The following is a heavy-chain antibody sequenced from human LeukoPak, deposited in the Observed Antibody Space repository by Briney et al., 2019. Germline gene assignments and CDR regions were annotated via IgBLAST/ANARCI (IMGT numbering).Heavy chain of an antibody. CDR1: GFTFSTYN. J-gene: IGHJ3*02. V-gene: IGHV3-21*01. D-gene: IGHD6-13*01. CDR2: ISSSSSYI. Sequence: GGSLRLSCAASGFTFSTYNMNWVRQAPGKGLEWVSSISSSSSYIYYADSVKGRFTISRDNAKNSLYLQMNSLRAEDTAVYYCARDTTPSSSPSGDAFDIWGQGTMVTVSS. CDR3: ARDTTPSSSPSGDAFDI.